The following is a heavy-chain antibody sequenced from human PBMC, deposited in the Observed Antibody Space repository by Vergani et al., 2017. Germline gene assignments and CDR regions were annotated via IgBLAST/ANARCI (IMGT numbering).Heavy chain of an antibody. Sequence: QVQLVESGGGLVKPGGSLRLSCAASGFTFSDYYMSWIRQAPGKGLEWVSYISSSGSTIYYADSVKGRFTISRDNAKNSLYLQMNSLRAEDTAVYYCAKDQAWLPDMTTVTNGAWYFDLWGRGTLVTVSS. CDR3: AKDQAWLPDMTTVTNGAWYFDL. CDR2: ISSSGSTI. D-gene: IGHD4-17*01. CDR1: GFTFSDYY. V-gene: IGHV3-11*01. J-gene: IGHJ2*01.